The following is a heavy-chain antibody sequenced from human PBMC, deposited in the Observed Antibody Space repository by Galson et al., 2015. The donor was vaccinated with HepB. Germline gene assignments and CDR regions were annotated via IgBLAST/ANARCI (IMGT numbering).Heavy chain of an antibody. CDR1: GYTFTGYY. CDR3: ARLTTAPTDYYYGMDV. J-gene: IGHJ6*02. D-gene: IGHD4-17*01. V-gene: IGHV1-2*02. Sequence: SCKASGYTFTGYYMHWIRQAPGQGLEWMGWINSNSGVTKYAQKFQGRVTMTRDTSISTGYMELSRLRSDDTAVFYCARLTTAPTDYYYGMDVWGQGTTVTVSS. CDR2: INSNSGVT.